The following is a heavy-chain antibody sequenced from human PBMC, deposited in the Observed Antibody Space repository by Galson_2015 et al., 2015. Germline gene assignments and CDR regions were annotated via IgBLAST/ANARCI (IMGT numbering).Heavy chain of an antibody. CDR3: ARDCPTYGDPRCSFDY. CDR2: ISAYNGNT. D-gene: IGHD4-17*01. CDR1: GYTFTSYG. Sequence: SVKVSCKASGYTFTSYGISWVRQAPGQGLEWTGWISAYNGNTNYAQKPQGRVTMTTDTSTSTAYMELRSLRSDDTAVYYYARDCPTYGDPRCSFDYWGQGTLVTVSS. V-gene: IGHV1-18*01. J-gene: IGHJ4*02.